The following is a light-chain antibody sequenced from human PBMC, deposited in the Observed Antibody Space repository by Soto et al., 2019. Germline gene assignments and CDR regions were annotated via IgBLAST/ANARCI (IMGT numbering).Light chain of an antibody. Sequence: EIVLTQSPATLSLSPGERATLSCRASQSVSSYLAWYQQKPGQAPRLLIYDASNRATGIPARFSGSGSGTDFTLTISSLEPEEFAVYYCQQRSTFGPGTKGDIK. J-gene: IGKJ3*01. CDR1: QSVSSY. V-gene: IGKV3-11*01. CDR2: DAS. CDR3: QQRST.